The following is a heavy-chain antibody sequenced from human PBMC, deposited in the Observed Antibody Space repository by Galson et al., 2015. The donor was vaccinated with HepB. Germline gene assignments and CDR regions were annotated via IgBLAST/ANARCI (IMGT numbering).Heavy chain of an antibody. CDR1: GYTFTSYG. CDR2: ISAYNGST. CDR3: ARAAGLRYFDWLDDAFDI. D-gene: IGHD3-9*01. V-gene: IGHV1-18*01. J-gene: IGHJ3*02. Sequence: SVKVSCKASGYTFTSYGISWVRQAPGQGLEWMGWISAYNGSTNYAQKLQGRVTMTTDTSTSTAYMELRSLRSDDTAVYYCARAAGLRYFDWLDDAFDIWGQGTMVTVPS.